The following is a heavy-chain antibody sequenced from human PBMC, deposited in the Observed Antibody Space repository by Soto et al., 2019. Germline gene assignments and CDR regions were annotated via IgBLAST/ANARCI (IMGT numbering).Heavy chain of an antibody. D-gene: IGHD6-19*01. Sequence: SLRLSCEASGFTLSNYALSWVRQAPGKGLEWVASIKEGGNDKYYVDSVKGRFTISRDNAKNSLFLQMNSLRAEDTAVYYCATHRGWRFGYWGQGALVTVSS. CDR2: IKEGGNDK. CDR3: ATHRGWRFGY. J-gene: IGHJ4*02. CDR1: GFTLSNYA. V-gene: IGHV3-7*05.